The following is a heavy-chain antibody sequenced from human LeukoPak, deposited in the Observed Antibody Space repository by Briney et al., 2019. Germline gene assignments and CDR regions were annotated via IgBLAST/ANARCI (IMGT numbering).Heavy chain of an antibody. CDR2: ISYDGSNK. D-gene: IGHD2-21*02. V-gene: IGHV3-30*04. J-gene: IGHJ4*02. CDR3: ARAPVVTAIPYYLDF. CDR1: GFTFMSYA. Sequence: PGRSLRVSCEASGFTFMSYAMYWVRQARGEGLEWVAIISYDGSNKYYADSVKGRFTVSRDNSKNTLYLQMNSLTTEDSAVYYCARAPVVTAIPYYLDFWGQGTLVTVSS.